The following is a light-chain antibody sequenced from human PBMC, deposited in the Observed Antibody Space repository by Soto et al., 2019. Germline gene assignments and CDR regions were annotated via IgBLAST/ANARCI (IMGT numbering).Light chain of an antibody. CDR2: KAS. V-gene: IGKV1-5*03. CDR3: QQYNSYSVT. Sequence: DIQMTQSPSTLSASVGDRVTITCRASQSISSWLAWYQQKPGKAPKLLIYKASSLESGVPSRFSGSGSGTEFTLTISSLQPDDFATYYCQQYNSYSVTFGQGTRLEL. CDR1: QSISSW. J-gene: IGKJ5*01.